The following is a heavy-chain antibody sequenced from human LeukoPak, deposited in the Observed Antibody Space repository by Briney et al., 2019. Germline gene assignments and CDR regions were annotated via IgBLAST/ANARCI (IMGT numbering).Heavy chain of an antibody. Sequence: HAGGSLRLSCAASGFTFSSYAMSWVRQAPGKGLEWVSGISGGGGTTYYADSVKGRFTISRDNSKNTLYLQMNSLRAEDTAVYYCAKDRGALVGVTSFDHWGQGTLVTVSS. CDR3: AKDRGALVGVTSFDH. V-gene: IGHV3-23*01. CDR1: GFTFSSYA. D-gene: IGHD1-26*01. CDR2: ISGGGGTT. J-gene: IGHJ4*02.